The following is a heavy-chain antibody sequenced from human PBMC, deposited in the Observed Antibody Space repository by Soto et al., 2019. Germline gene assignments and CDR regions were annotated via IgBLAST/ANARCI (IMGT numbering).Heavy chain of an antibody. Sequence: QITLKESGPTLVKPTQTLTLTCTFSGFSLSTTGMGVGWIRQPPGKALEWLALIYWDDDKHYSPSLNSRLTXTXDTXKNQVVLKMTNMDPADTATYYCARRLVRALYYFDYWGQGTLVTVSS. D-gene: IGHD3-10*01. CDR1: GFSLSTTGMG. CDR2: IYWDDDK. J-gene: IGHJ4*02. CDR3: ARRLVRALYYFDY. V-gene: IGHV2-5*02.